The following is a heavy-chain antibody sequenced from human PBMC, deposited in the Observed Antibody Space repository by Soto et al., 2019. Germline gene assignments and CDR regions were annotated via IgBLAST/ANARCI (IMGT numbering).Heavy chain of an antibody. V-gene: IGHV1-46*01. Sequence: QVQLVQSGAEVKKPGASVKVSCKASGDTFTDYYIHWVRQAPGQGLEWMGTVNPSGGHTTYAQHLLGRMTMTGDTSTSTLYMELTSLTSEDTAVYYCARGGHVVVVTAALDYWGQGNLVTVSS. D-gene: IGHD2-21*02. CDR3: ARGGHVVVVTAALDY. CDR2: VNPSGGHT. CDR1: GDTFTDYY. J-gene: IGHJ4*02.